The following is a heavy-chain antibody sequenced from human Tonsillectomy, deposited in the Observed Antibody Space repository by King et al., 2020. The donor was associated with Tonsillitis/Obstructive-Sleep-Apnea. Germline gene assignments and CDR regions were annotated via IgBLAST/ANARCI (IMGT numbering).Heavy chain of an antibody. CDR2: FDPEDGET. V-gene: IGHV1-24*01. J-gene: IGHJ4*02. D-gene: IGHD1-26*01. CDR3: VCIVGTAYYTLSYFDY. CDR1: GYTLTELS. Sequence: QLVQSGAEVKKPGASVKVSCKVSGYTLTELSMHWVRQAPGKGLEWMGGFDPEDGETIYAQKFQGRVTMTEDTSTDTAYMELSSLRSEDTAVYYCVCIVGTAYYTLSYFDYWGQGTLVTVSS.